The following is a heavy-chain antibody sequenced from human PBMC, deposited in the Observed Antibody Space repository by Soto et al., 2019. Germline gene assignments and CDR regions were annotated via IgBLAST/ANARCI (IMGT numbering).Heavy chain of an antibody. Sequence: EVRLVESGGGLVQPGGSLRLSCAASGFTFSSDWMHWVRQTPGKGLVWLSRMNSDGSSSTYADAVKGRFTISRDNAKNSLYLQMNSLRAEDTAVYYCARGPRGWYGFDYWGQGTLVTVSS. J-gene: IGHJ4*02. CDR1: GFTFSSDW. CDR3: ARGPRGWYGFDY. D-gene: IGHD6-19*01. CDR2: MNSDGSSS. V-gene: IGHV3-74*01.